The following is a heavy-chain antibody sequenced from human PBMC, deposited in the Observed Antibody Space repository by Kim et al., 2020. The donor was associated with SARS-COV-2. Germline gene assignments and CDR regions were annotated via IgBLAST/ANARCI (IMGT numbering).Heavy chain of an antibody. V-gene: IGHV3-48*02. CDR3: ARCPLSMTMVRGMITTTLFYYYNMDG. CDR2: ISSSSTTM. D-gene: IGHD3-10*01. Sequence: GGSLRLSCAASGFNFNTYSMNWVRQAPGKGLEWVSYISSSSTTMDYADSVRGRFTISRDNAKNSLFLQMNSLRDEDTAVYYCARCPLSMTMVRGMITTTLFYYYNMDGWGQGTTVTVSS. CDR1: GFNFNTYS. J-gene: IGHJ6*02.